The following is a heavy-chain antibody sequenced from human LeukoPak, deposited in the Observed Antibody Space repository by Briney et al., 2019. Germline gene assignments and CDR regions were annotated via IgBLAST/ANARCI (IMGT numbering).Heavy chain of an antibody. D-gene: IGHD2-15*01. CDR2: IIPIFGTA. CDR3: AIPPPRGRGIVFDF. CDR1: GGTFSSYA. Sequence: ASVKVSCKASGGTFSSYAISWVRQAPGQGLEWMGGIIPIFGTANYAQKFQGRVTITTDESTSTAYMELSSLRSEDTAVYYCAIPPPRGRGIVFDFGGQGKMVPV. J-gene: IGHJ3*01. V-gene: IGHV1-69*05.